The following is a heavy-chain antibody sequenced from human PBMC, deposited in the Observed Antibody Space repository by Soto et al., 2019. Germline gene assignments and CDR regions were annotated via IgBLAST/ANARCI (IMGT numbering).Heavy chain of an antibody. D-gene: IGHD5-12*01. Sequence: QVQLVQSGAEVKKPGSSVKVSCKASGGTFSSYAISWVRQAPGQGLEWMGGIIPIFGTANYAQKFQGRVTITADESTSIAYMELSSLRSGDTAGYYCARVHSGYNDWSRFDPWGQGTLVTVSS. CDR1: GGTFSSYA. V-gene: IGHV1-69*01. CDR3: ARVHSGYNDWSRFDP. CDR2: IIPIFGTA. J-gene: IGHJ5*02.